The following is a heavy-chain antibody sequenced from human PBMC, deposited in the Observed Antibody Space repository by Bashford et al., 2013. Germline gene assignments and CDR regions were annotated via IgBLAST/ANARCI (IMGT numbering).Heavy chain of an antibody. J-gene: IGHJ3*02. CDR2: MNPTSRNT. V-gene: IGHV1-8*01. CDR3: ARATRAIVVVVAGDAFDI. D-gene: IGHD2-15*01. CDR1: GYTFPIYN. Sequence: VKVSCKASGYTFPIYNMNWVRQAPGQGLEWMGWMNPTSRNTGSPQKFQGRVTMTWDTSISTAYMELSSLSREDTAVYYCARATRAIVVVVAGDAFDIWGQGTMVTVSS.